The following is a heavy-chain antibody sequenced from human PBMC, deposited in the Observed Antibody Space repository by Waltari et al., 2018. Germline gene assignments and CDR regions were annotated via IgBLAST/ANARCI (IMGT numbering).Heavy chain of an antibody. V-gene: IGHV4-34*01. CDR1: GGSFSGYY. D-gene: IGHD2-15*01. Sequence: QVQLQQWGAGLLKPSETLSLTCAVYGGSFSGYYWSWIRQPPGKGLEWIGEINHSGSTNYNPSLKSRVTISVDTSKNQFSLKLSSVTAADTAVYYCARGGRSPDAFDIWGQGTMVTVSS. CDR2: INHSGST. J-gene: IGHJ3*02. CDR3: ARGGRSPDAFDI.